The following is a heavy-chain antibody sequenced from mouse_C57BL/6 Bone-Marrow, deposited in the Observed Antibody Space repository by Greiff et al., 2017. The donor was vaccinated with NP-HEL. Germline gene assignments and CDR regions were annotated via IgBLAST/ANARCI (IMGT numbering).Heavy chain of an antibody. D-gene: IGHD2-4*01. V-gene: IGHV1-72*01. CDR2: LDPNSGGP. J-gene: IGHJ4*01. CDR1: GYTFTSYW. CDR3: ARRGLRHAMDY. Sequence: VQLQQPGAELVKPGASVKLSCKASGYTFTSYWMHWVKQRPGRGLEWIGRLDPNSGGPKYNEKFKSKATLTVDKPSSTAYMQLSSLTSDDSAVYYCARRGLRHAMDYWGQGTSVTVSS.